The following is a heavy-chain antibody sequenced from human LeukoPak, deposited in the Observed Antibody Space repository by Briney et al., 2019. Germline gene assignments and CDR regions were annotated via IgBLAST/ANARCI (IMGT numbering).Heavy chain of an antibody. CDR2: ISGGGGST. Sequence: PGGSLRLSCAASGFTFSSYAMSWARQAPGKGLGWVSSISGGGGSTYYADCVKGRFTISRDNSKNTLYRQMNSLRAEDTVVYYWAKAMETDFDYWGQGTQVTVCS. CDR1: GFTFSSYA. CDR3: AKAMETDFDY. J-gene: IGHJ4*02. V-gene: IGHV3-23*01. D-gene: IGHD3-10*01.